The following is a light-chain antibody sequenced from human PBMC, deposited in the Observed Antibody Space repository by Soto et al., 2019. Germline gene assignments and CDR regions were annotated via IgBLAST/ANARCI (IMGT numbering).Light chain of an antibody. Sequence: DIPMTQSPSSLSTSLGDRVTIXXRASQGISRYLNWYQQSPGKAPKIXIYDVSSLQTGVPSRFSGSGSGTDFTLTISSLQPEDAATYFCQQYDTVPLTLGGGTKVDIK. CDR2: DVS. V-gene: IGKV1-33*01. CDR1: QGISRY. CDR3: QQYDTVPLT. J-gene: IGKJ4*01.